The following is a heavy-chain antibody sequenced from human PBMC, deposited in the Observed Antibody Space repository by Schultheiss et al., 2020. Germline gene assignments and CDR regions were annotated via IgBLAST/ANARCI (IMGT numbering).Heavy chain of an antibody. CDR2: IYYSGST. J-gene: IGHJ6*02. V-gene: IGHV4-59*12. Sequence: SPTLSLTCTVSGGSISSYYWSWIRQPPGKGLEWIGYIYYSGSTYYNPSLKSRVTISVDTSKNQFSLKLSSVTAADTAVYYCATDRYYYGMDVWGQGTTVTVSS. CDR3: ATDRYYYGMDV. CDR1: GGSISSYY.